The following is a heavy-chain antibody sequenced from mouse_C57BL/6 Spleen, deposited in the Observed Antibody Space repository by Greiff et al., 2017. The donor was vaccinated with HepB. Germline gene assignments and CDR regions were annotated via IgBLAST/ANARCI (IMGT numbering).Heavy chain of an antibody. J-gene: IGHJ4*01. Sequence: EVQLVESGGGLVKPGGSLKLSCAASGFTFSSYAMSWVRQTPEKRLEWVATISDGGSYTYYPDNVKGRFTISRDNAKNNLYLQMSHLKSEDTAMYYCARVGYGYYAMDYWGQGTSVTVSS. CDR1: GFTFSSYA. V-gene: IGHV5-4*01. CDR2: ISDGGSYT. CDR3: ARVGYGYYAMDY. D-gene: IGHD1-1*02.